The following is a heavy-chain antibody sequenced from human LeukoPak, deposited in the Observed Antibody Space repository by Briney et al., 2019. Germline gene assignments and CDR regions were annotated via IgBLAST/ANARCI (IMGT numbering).Heavy chain of an antibody. CDR1: GYSISSGYY. V-gene: IGHV4-38-2*02. CDR2: IYHSGST. D-gene: IGHD4-17*01. CDR3: ARDSFSTHRGDYGDYEDY. J-gene: IGHJ4*02. Sequence: SETLSLTCTVSGYSISSGYYWGWIRQPPGKGLEWIGSIYHSGSTYYNPSLKSRVTISVDTSKNQFSLKLSSVTAADTAVYYCARDSFSTHRGDYGDYEDYWGQGTLVTVSS.